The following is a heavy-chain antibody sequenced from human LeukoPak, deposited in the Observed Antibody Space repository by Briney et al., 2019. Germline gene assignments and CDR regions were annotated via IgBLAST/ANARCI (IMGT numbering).Heavy chain of an antibody. CDR1: GFTFSDHY. CDR3: ARAPRFRLVGVPKGPFDP. D-gene: IGHD3-10*01. J-gene: IGHJ5*02. V-gene: IGHV3-11*01. Sequence: GGSLRLSCAASGFTFSDHYMTWIRQAPGKGLEWVSYISSSGSTIYYADSVKGRFTISRDNAKNSLYLQMNSLRAEDTAVYYCARAPRFRLVGVPKGPFDPWGQGTLVTVSS. CDR2: ISSSGSTI.